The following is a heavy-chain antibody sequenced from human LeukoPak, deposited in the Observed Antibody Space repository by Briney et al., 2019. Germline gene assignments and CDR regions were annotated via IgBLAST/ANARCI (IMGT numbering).Heavy chain of an antibody. CDR3: ARVLRGSSGWTPFDY. CDR1: GGSISNTNYN. V-gene: IGHV4-39*01. CDR2: IHYSRTT. D-gene: IGHD6-19*01. Sequence: SETLSLTCSVSGGSISNTNYNWDWIRQSPGKGLEWVGSIHYSRTTYYNPSLKSRVTISVDTSKNQLSLRLSSLTAADTAVYYCARVLRGSSGWTPFDYWGQGTLVTVSS. J-gene: IGHJ4*02.